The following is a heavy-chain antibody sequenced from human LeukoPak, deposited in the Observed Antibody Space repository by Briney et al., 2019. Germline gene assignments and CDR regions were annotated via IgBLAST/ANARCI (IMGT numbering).Heavy chain of an antibody. V-gene: IGHV4-34*01. Sequence: SETLSLTCAVYGGSFSGYYLTWIRQPPGKGLEWIGEINNSGSPNYGPSLKSRVTISVDTSKTQFSLKLSSVTAADTAMYYCAMTYYDFWSGYSDYWGREPWSPSPQ. CDR2: INNSGSP. CDR3: AMTYYDFWSGYSDY. J-gene: IGHJ4*02. D-gene: IGHD3-3*01. CDR1: GGSFSGYY.